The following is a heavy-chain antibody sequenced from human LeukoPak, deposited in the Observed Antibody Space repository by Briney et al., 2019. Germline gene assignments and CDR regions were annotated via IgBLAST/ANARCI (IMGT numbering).Heavy chain of an antibody. J-gene: IGHJ4*02. D-gene: IGHD3-22*01. V-gene: IGHV3-64D*09. Sequence: GGSLRLSCSASGFTFSSYAMHWVRQAPGKGLEYVSAISSNGGSTYYADPVKGRFTISRDNSKNTLYLQMSSLRAEDTAVYYCVKTPQYYYDSSGFYSNWGQGTLVTVSS. CDR3: VKTPQYYYDSSGFYSN. CDR2: ISSNGGST. CDR1: GFTFSSYA.